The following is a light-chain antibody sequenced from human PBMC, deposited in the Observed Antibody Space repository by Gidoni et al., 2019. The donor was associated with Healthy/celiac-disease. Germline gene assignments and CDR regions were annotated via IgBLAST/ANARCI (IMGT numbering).Light chain of an antibody. CDR3: QQYGSSPRT. V-gene: IGKV3-20*01. CDR1: QSVSSSY. J-gene: IGKJ1*01. CDR2: GAS. Sequence: EIVLTQSPGTLSLSPGESATLSCRASQSVSSSYLAWYQQKPGQAPRLLIYGASSRATGIPDRVSGSGSGTDFTLTISRLEPEEFAVYYCQQYGSSPRTFGQGTKVEIK.